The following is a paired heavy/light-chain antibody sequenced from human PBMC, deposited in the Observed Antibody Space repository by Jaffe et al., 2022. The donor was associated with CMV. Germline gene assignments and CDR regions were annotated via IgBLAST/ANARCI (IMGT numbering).Light chain of an antibody. V-gene: IGKV3-20*01. CDR2: GTS. CDR1: QSVSSSY. Sequence: EIVLTQSPGTLSLSPGERATLSCRASQSVSSSYLAWYQQKPGQAPRLLIYGTSNTAIGIPDRFSGSGSGTDFTLTISRLEPDDFAVYYCQQYGNSLYIFGQGTKLEIK. J-gene: IGKJ2*01. CDR3: QQYGNSLYI.
Heavy chain of an antibody. CDR3: ARHFYGGLVGFDR. CDR2: IYHSGST. Sequence: QLQLQESGPGLVKPSETLSLTCTVSGGPISSDNHYWGWIRQSPGEGLEWIASIYHSGSTYYNPSLKNRVTISVDTSKNHFSLKVNSVTAADTAVYYCARHFYGGLVGFDRWGQGTLVTVSS. V-gene: IGHV4-39*01. D-gene: IGHD4-17*01. CDR1: GGPISSDNHY. J-gene: IGHJ5*01.